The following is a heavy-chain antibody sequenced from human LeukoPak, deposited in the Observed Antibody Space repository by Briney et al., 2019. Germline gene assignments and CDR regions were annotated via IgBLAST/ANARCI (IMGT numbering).Heavy chain of an antibody. CDR2: IYSSGSGGNT. CDR3: ARVGQVPAGEGTFDY. D-gene: IGHD3-16*01. J-gene: IGHJ4*02. V-gene: IGHV3-53*01. Sequence: GGSLRLSCAASGFSVSDNYMSWVRQAPGKGLEWVSVIYSSGSGGNTYYADSVKGRFTISRDNSKNTLYLQMNSLRAEDTAVYYCARVGQVPAGEGTFDYWGQGTLVTVSS. CDR1: GFSVSDNY.